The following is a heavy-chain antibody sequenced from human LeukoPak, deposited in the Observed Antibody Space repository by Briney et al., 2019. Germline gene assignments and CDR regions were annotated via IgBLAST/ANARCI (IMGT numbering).Heavy chain of an antibody. V-gene: IGHV4-30-4*01. Sequence: SQTLSLTCTVSGGSISSGDYYWSWIRQPPGKGLEWIGYIYYSGSTYYNPSLKSRVTISVDTSKNQFSLKLSSVTAADTAVYYCARDPVREQAFDDWGQGTLVTVSS. D-gene: IGHD1-26*01. CDR3: ARDPVREQAFDD. CDR2: IYYSGST. J-gene: IGHJ4*02. CDR1: GGSISSGDYY.